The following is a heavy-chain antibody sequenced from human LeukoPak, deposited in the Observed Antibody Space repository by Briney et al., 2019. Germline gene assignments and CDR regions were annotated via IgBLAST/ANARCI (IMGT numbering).Heavy chain of an antibody. V-gene: IGHV4-34*01. Sequence: SETLSLTCAVYGGSFSGYYWRWIRQRPGKGLEWVGEINHSGSTNYNPSLKSRVTISVDTPKNKFSLKLSSVTAADTAVYYCARADGSWYDYRGQGTLVTVSS. CDR3: ARADGSWYDY. D-gene: IGHD6-13*01. CDR2: INHSGST. J-gene: IGHJ4*02. CDR1: GGSFSGYY.